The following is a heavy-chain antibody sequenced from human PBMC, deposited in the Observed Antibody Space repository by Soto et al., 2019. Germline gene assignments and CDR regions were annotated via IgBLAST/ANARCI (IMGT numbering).Heavy chain of an antibody. CDR1: GFTFSSYE. CDR2: ISSSGSTI. V-gene: IGHV3-48*03. D-gene: IGHD5-18*01. J-gene: IGHJ6*02. Sequence: PGGSLRLSCAASGFTFSSYEMNWVRQAPGKGLEWGSYISSSGSTIYYADSVKGRFTISRDNAKNSLYLQMNSLRAEDTAVYYCARDRRGYSYRSEPYYYYYGMDVWGQGTTVTVSS. CDR3: ARDRRGYSYRSEPYYYYYGMDV.